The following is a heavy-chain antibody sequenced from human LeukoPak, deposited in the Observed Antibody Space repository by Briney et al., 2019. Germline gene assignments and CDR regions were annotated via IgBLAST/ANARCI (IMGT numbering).Heavy chain of an antibody. CDR1: GFTFSSYW. D-gene: IGHD6-13*01. V-gene: IGHV3-74*01. CDR3: AREGIAAAEDY. Sequence: GGSLRLSCAASGFTFSSYWMHWVRQAPGKGLVWVSRINSDGSSTSYADSVKGRFTISRDNAKNTLYLQMNSLRAEDTAVYYCAREGIAAAEDYWGQGTLVTVSS. J-gene: IGHJ4*02. CDR2: INSDGSST.